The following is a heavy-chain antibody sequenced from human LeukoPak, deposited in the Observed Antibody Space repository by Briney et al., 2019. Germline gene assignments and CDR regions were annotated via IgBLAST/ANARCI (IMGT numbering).Heavy chain of an antibody. J-gene: IGHJ3*02. Sequence: QPGGSLGLSCAASGFSNSALNWVRQAPGQGLEWISTISNTGVATYYADSVKGRFTISRDTFRNTLLLQMNSLRADDTAVYYCVKSAGKDGYRDVLDIWGQGTVVTVSS. CDR3: VKSAGKDGYRDVLDI. D-gene: IGHD5-24*01. V-gene: IGHV3-23*05. CDR1: GFSNSA. CDR2: ISNTGVAT.